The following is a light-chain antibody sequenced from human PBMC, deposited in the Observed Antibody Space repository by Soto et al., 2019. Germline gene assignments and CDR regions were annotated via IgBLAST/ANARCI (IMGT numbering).Light chain of an antibody. V-gene: IGKV3-11*01. CDR3: QQRSDWPST. CDR2: DAS. CDR1: QSVSRY. J-gene: IGKJ4*01. Sequence: EIVLTQSPATLSLSPGARATLSCRTSQSVSRYLAWYQQKPGQAPRLLIYDASNRAPGIPARFSGSGSGTDFTLTISSLEPEDFAVYYCQQRSDWPSTFGGGTKLQIK.